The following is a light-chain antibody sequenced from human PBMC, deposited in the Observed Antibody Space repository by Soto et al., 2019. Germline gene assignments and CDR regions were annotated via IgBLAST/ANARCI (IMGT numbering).Light chain of an antibody. CDR3: HRYNSXPLT. V-gene: IGKV1-27*01. CDR2: AAS. J-gene: IGKJ4*01. CDR1: QCIGNF. Sequence: DIEMTQSPSSLSASLGDTVTITCRASQCIGNFLAWYQQKPGDVPKLLIYAASTVQSGGPSRFSGSGSGTDFPLTISSPQPEDVATYFFHRYNSXPLTSGGGTKV.